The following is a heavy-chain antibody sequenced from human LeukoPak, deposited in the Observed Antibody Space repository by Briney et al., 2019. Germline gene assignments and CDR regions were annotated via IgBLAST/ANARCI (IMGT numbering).Heavy chain of an antibody. CDR1: GYTFTGYY. CDR3: ARGKQWELGWFDP. V-gene: IGHV1-2*02. Sequence: GASVKVSCKASGYTFTGYYMHWVRQAPGQGLEWMRWINPNSGGTNYVQKFHGRLTMTRDTSISTAYMELSRLRSDDTAVYYCARGKQWELGWFDPWGQGTLVTVSS. J-gene: IGHJ5*02. D-gene: IGHD1-26*01. CDR2: INPNSGGT.